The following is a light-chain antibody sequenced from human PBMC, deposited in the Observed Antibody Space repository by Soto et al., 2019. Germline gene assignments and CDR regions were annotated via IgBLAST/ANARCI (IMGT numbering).Light chain of an antibody. CDR3: VLYMGSGISL. J-gene: IGLJ3*02. CDR1: SGSVSTSYY. CDR2: GTN. Sequence: QTVVTQEPSFSVSLGGTVTLTCGLNSGSVSTSYYTSWYQQTPGQAPRTLIYGTNTRSSGVPDRFSGSILGNKAALTITGAQAEDECDYYCVLYMGSGISLFGGGTKLTVL. V-gene: IGLV8-61*01.